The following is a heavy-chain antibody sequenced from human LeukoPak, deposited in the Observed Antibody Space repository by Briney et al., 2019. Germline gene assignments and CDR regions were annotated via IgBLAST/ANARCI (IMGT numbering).Heavy chain of an antibody. Sequence: GRSLRLSCAASGFTLSSYAMHWVRQAPGKGLEWVAVISYDGSNKYYADSVKGRFTISRDNSKNTLYLQMNSLRAEDTAVYYCARDGIYCSGGSCYSYYYYGMDVWGRGTTVTVSS. D-gene: IGHD2-15*01. J-gene: IGHJ6*02. CDR3: ARDGIYCSGGSCYSYYYYGMDV. V-gene: IGHV3-30-3*01. CDR2: ISYDGSNK. CDR1: GFTLSSYA.